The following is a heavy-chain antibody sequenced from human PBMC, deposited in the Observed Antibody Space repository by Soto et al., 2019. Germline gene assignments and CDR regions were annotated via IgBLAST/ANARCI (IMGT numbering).Heavy chain of an antibody. J-gene: IGHJ6*02. V-gene: IGHV1-8*01. CDR2: MNPNSGNT. D-gene: IGHD3-3*01. CDR1: GYTFTSYD. CDR3: ARGISRITIFGVVIQYGMDV. Sequence: ASVKVSCKXSGYTFTSYDINWVRQATGQGLEWMGWMNPNSGNTGYAQKFQGRVTMTRNTSISTAYMELSSLRSEDTAVYYCARGISRITIFGVVIQYGMDVWGQGTTVTVSS.